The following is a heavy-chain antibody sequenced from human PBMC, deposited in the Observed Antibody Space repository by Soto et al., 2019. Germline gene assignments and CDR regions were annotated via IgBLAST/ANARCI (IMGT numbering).Heavy chain of an antibody. Sequence: QVQLVQSGAEVKKPGSSVKVSCKASGGTFSSYTISWVRQAPGQGLEWMGRIIPILGIANYAQKFQGRVTITADKSTSTAYMELSSLRSEDTAVYYCAREPYSGSYDYCGLVTLVTVSS. CDR1: GGTFSSYT. J-gene: IGHJ4*02. CDR3: AREPYSGSYDY. D-gene: IGHD1-26*01. V-gene: IGHV1-69*08. CDR2: IIPILGIA.